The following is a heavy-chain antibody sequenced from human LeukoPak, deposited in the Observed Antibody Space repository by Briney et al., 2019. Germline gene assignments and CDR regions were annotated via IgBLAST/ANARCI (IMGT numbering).Heavy chain of an antibody. CDR3: ARETRRFIGMTTAYYMDV. Sequence: GGSLRLSCAASGFTFSSYWMHWVRQAPGKGLVWVSRINSDGSSTSYADSVKGRFTISRDNAKNTLYLQMNSLRAEDTAVYYCARETRRFIGMTTAYYMDVWGKGTTVTVSS. CDR1: GFTFSSYW. CDR2: INSDGSST. J-gene: IGHJ6*03. V-gene: IGHV3-74*01. D-gene: IGHD4-17*01.